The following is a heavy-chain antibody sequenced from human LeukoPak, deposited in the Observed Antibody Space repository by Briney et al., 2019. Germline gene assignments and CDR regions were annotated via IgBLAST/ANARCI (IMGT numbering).Heavy chain of an antibody. CDR1: GFTFGGYW. CDR2: ISYDGSNK. CDR3: ASSIAAAGTCDY. D-gene: IGHD6-13*01. J-gene: IGHJ4*02. V-gene: IGHV3-30-3*01. Sequence: GGSLRLSCAASGFTFGGYWMHWVRQAPGKGLEWVAVISYDGSNKYYADSVKGRFTISRDNSKNTLYLQMNSLRAEDTAVYYCASSIAAAGTCDYWGQGTLVTVSS.